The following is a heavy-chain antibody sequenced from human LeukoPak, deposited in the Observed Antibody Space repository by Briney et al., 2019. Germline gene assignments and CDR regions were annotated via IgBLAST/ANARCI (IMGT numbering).Heavy chain of an antibody. CDR1: GYTFTGYY. CDR3: ARDFWSGYYYFDY. J-gene: IGHJ4*02. D-gene: IGHD3-3*01. V-gene: IGHV1-2*02. Sequence: ASVNVSCKASGYTFTGYYMHWVRQAPGQGLEWMGWINPNSGGTNYAQKFQGRVTMTRDTSISTAYMELSRLRSDDTAVYYCARDFWSGYYYFDYWGQGTLVTVSS. CDR2: INPNSGGT.